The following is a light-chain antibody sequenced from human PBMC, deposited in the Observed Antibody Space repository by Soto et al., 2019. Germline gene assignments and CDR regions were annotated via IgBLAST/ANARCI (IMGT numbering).Light chain of an antibody. CDR2: DVS. CDR1: QSISTY. J-gene: IGKJ1*01. CDR3: QHSYISPQT. V-gene: IGKV1-39*01. Sequence: DIQMTQSPSSLSASVGDRVTITCRASQSISTYLNWYQQKSGNAPKLLIYDVSTLQTGVPSRFSGSGSGTDFTLTISSLQPEDFATYYCQHSYISPQTFGQGTKVEIK.